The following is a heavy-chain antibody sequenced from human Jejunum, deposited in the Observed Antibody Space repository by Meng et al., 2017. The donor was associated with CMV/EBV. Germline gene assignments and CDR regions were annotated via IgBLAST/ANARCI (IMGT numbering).Heavy chain of an antibody. Sequence: QSPLKEVGPPLVKPTQTLTLTCTFSGFSLSTSEVGVGWIRQPPGKALEWLAVIYWDDDKRYSPSLKSRLTITKDTSKNQVVLTLTNMDPVDTATYYCALFTRSWFDPWGQGTLVTVSS. CDR2: IYWDDDK. CDR1: GFSLSTSEVG. D-gene: IGHD2-2*01. J-gene: IGHJ5*02. V-gene: IGHV2-5*02. CDR3: ALFTRSWFDP.